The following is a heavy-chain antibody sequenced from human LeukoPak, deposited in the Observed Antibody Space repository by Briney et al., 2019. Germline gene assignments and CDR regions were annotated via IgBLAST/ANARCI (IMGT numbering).Heavy chain of an antibody. CDR1: GFTWSSYR. CDR3: ACYGIEPPY. Sequence: GGSLGLSSAASGFTWSSYRRHWLRQAPGKGLVWVSHINNDGSSTSYADSVKGRFTISRDNAKNTLYLQMNSLRTEDTAVYYCACYGIEPPYWGQGTLVTVSS. CDR2: INNDGSST. V-gene: IGHV3-74*01. D-gene: IGHD1-14*01. J-gene: IGHJ4*02.